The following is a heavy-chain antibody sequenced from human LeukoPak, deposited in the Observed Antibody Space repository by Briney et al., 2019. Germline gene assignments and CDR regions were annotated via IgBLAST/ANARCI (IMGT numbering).Heavy chain of an antibody. J-gene: IGHJ4*02. V-gene: IGHV1-18*04. D-gene: IGHD3-22*01. CDR2: ISPYNGNT. CDR1: GYTFTDYY. CDR3: ARGPHERSGYPDD. Sequence: GATVKISCKASGYTFTDYYIHWVQQAPGQGLEWMGWISPYNGNTNYAQKFQGRVTLTTDTSTSTAYMELRSLRSDDTAVYYCARGPHERSGYPDDWAQGTPVTVSS.